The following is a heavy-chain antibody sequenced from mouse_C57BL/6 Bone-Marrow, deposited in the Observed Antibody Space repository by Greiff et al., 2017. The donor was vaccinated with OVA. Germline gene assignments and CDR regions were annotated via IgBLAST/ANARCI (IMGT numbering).Heavy chain of an antibody. CDR2: IRSKSSNYAT. CDR3: VRDYSKQSYYAMDY. Sequence: EVQGVESGGGLVQPKGSLKLSCAASGFTFNTYAMHWVRQAPGKGLEWVARIRSKSSNYATYYADSVKDRFTISRDDSQSMLYLQMNNLKTEDTAMYYCVRDYSKQSYYAMDYWGQGTSVTVSS. CDR1: GFTFNTYA. D-gene: IGHD2-5*01. V-gene: IGHV10-3*01. J-gene: IGHJ4*01.